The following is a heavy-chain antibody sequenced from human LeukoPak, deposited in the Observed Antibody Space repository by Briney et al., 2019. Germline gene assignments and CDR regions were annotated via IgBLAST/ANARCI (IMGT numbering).Heavy chain of an antibody. J-gene: IGHJ4*02. CDR3: ARAHSSSWYYFDY. CDR2: INHSGST. Sequence: PSETLSLTCAVYGGSFSGYYWSWIRQPPGKGLEWIGEINHSGSTNYNPSLKTRVTMSVDTSKNQFSLKLSSVTAADTAMYYCARAHSSSWYYFDYWGQGTLVTVSS. D-gene: IGHD6-13*01. V-gene: IGHV4-34*01. CDR1: GGSFSGYY.